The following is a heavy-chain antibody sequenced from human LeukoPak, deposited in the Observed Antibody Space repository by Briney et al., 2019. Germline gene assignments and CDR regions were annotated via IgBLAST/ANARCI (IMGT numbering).Heavy chain of an antibody. CDR1: GYTFTGYY. Sequence: GASVTVSCKASGYTFTGYYMHWVRQAPGQGLEWMGWINPNSGGTNYAQNFQGRVTMTRDTSISTAYMELSRLRSDDTALYYCARASGRYSDAFDIWGQGTMVTVPS. V-gene: IGHV1-2*02. D-gene: IGHD1-26*01. CDR2: INPNSGGT. CDR3: ARASGRYSDAFDI. J-gene: IGHJ3*02.